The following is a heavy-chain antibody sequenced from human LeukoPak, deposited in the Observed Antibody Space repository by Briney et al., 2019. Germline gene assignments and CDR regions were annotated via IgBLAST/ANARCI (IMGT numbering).Heavy chain of an antibody. CDR3: ARLNVLDSSVLHHFDH. CDR2: INYSGNT. V-gene: IGHV4-59*08. D-gene: IGHD6-13*01. Sequence: SETLCLTCTVSGGSISHYYWSWSRQPPGKGLEWIAYINYSGNTDYNPSLKSRVTISVDTSKNHFSLKLNSVTAADTAVYYCARLNVLDSSVLHHFDHWGQGTLVTVSS. CDR1: GGSISHYY. J-gene: IGHJ4*02.